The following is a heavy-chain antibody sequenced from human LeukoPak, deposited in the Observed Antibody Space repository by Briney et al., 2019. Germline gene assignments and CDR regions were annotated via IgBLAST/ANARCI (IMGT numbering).Heavy chain of an antibody. CDR2: ISSSSSYI. V-gene: IGHV3-21*01. Sequence: GGSLRLSCAASGFTFSSYSMNWVRQAPGKGLEWVSSISSSSSYIYYADSVKGRFTISRDNAKNSLYLQMNSLRAEDTAVYYCAGGYCGGACYPPGYFQHWGQGTLVTVSS. CDR1: GFTFSSYS. D-gene: IGHD2-21*01. J-gene: IGHJ1*01. CDR3: AGGYCGGACYPPGYFQH.